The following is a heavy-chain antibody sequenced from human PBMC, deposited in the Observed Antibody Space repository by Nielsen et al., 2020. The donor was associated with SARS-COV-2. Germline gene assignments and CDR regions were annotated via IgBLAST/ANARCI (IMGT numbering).Heavy chain of an antibody. CDR2: ISTSSSI. Sequence: GGSLRLSCVASGFTFSIYSMNWVRQAPGKGLEWVSFISTSSSIYYADSVKGRFTISRDNAKNSLYLQMNSLRAEDTAVHYCARGPPNYWGQGTLVTVSS. V-gene: IGHV3-48*01. CDR3: ARGPPNY. CDR1: GFTFSIYS. J-gene: IGHJ4*02.